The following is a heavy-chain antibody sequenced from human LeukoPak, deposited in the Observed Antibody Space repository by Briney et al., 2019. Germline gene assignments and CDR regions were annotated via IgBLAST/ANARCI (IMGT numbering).Heavy chain of an antibody. CDR3: ARVIGAKTGYYFDY. Sequence: SQTLSLTCAVSGGSISSGGYSWSWIRQPPGKGLEWIGYIYHSGSTYYNPSLESRVTISVDRSKNQFSLKLSSVTAADTAVYYCARVIGAKTGYYFDYWGQGTLVTVSS. CDR2: IYHSGST. V-gene: IGHV4-30-2*01. J-gene: IGHJ4*02. D-gene: IGHD3-16*02. CDR1: GGSISSGGYS.